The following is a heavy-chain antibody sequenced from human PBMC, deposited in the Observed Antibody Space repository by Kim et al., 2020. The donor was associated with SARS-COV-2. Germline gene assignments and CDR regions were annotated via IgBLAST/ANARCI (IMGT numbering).Heavy chain of an antibody. J-gene: IGHJ4*02. V-gene: IGHV4-30-2*04. Sequence: TYYDPSLKSRVNISVDTSKNQFSLKLSSVTAADTAVYYCARVAAAGLFDYWGQGTLVTVSS. CDR3: ARVAAAGLFDY. CDR2: T. D-gene: IGHD6-13*01.